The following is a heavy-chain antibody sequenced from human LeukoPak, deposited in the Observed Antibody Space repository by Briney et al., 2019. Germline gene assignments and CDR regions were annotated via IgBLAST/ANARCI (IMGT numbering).Heavy chain of an antibody. V-gene: IGHV4-59*08. J-gene: IGHJ4*02. CDR2: FHYSGSI. D-gene: IGHD3-22*01. CDR3: ARQREDFYYGSSGYYYFDS. CDR1: RGSITTYY. Sequence: ETLSLTCTVSRGSITTYYWSWVRQPPGKGLEWIGYFHYSGSINYNPSLKSRVTISLDTSNNQVSLKQTSVTAADTAVYYCARQREDFYYGSSGYYYFDSWGQGTLVTVSS.